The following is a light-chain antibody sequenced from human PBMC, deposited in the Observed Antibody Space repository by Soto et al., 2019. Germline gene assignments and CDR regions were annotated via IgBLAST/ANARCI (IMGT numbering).Light chain of an antibody. CDR2: GAS. CDR1: QSVSSSY. J-gene: IGKJ2*01. Sequence: EMVLTQSPGTLSLSPGERATLSCRASQSVSSSYLAWYQQKPGQAPRLLIYGASSRATGIPDRFSGSGSGTDFTLTISSLEPEDVAVYYCQQYGSSPPYTFGQGTKLEIK. CDR3: QQYGSSPPYT. V-gene: IGKV3-20*01.